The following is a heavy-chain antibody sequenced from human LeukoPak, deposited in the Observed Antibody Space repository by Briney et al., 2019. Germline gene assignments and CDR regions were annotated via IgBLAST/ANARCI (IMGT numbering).Heavy chain of an antibody. D-gene: IGHD2-15*01. Sequence: GVSLRLSCSGSGFTFSSYAMSWVPQAPGKGLEGVSALSGGGGSTYYADSVKGRFTISRDNPKNTLYLQLTSLRPEDTAASYCAKDSAAPPDYYYYYMAVWGKRTTVTVSS. CDR1: GFTFSSYA. V-gene: IGHV3-23*01. CDR3: AKDSAAPPDYYYYYMAV. CDR2: LSGGGGST. J-gene: IGHJ6*03.